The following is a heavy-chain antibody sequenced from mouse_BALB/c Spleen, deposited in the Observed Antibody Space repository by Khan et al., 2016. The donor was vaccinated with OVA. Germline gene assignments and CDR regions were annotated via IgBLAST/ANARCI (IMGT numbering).Heavy chain of an antibody. CDR1: GYSFTSYY. CDR3: ARHGYVAWFAY. CDR2: IDPFNGGT. D-gene: IGHD2-2*01. V-gene: IGHV1S135*01. Sequence: EVQLQQSGPELMKPGASVKISCKAFGYSFTSYYIHWVKQSHGKSLEWIGYIDPFNGGTSYNPKFKGKATLTVDKSSSTAYMHLSSLTSDDSAVYYCARHGYVAWFAYWGQGTLVTVSA. J-gene: IGHJ3*01.